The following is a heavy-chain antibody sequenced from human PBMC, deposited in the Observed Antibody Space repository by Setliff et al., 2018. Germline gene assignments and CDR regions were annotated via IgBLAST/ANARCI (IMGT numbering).Heavy chain of an antibody. D-gene: IGHD5-18*01. CDR3: AREGVDTRSSTDYRYYMDV. V-gene: IGHV1-69*13. CDR1: GYTFSRYA. Sequence: GASVKVSCKASGYTFSRYAISWVRQAPGQGLKWMGGIIPIFGTTKYAQKFQGRVTITADESTSTAYMELSSLRTEDTAVYYCAREGVDTRSSTDYRYYMDVWGKGTTVTVSS. CDR2: IIPIFGTT. J-gene: IGHJ6*03.